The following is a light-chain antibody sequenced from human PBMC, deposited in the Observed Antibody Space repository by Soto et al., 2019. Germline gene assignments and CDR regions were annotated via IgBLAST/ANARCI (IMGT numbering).Light chain of an antibody. J-gene: IGLJ2*01. CDR1: SNDVGAFDY. V-gene: IGLV2-14*01. CDR2: EVR. CDR3: SSYTSKSSLI. Sequence: QSVLTQPASISASPGQSISISCTGTSNDVGAFDYVSWYQQHPGRAPQLIIYEVRNRPSGISFRFSGSKSGNTASLTISGLQAEDEADYYCSSYTSKSSLIFGGGTKLTVL.